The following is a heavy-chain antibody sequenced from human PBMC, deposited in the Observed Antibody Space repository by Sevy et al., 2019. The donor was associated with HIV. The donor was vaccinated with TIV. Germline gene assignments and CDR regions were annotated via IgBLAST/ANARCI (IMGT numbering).Heavy chain of an antibody. CDR3: ASRHYYGSGSYPDS. Sequence: GGSLRLSCAASGFTFSNAWMSWVRQAPGKGLEWVGRIKSKTDGGTIDYAAPVKGRSSISRDDSKNTLYLQMNSMKIEDTAVYYWASRHYYGSGSYPDSWGQGILVTVSS. V-gene: IGHV3-15*01. CDR1: GFTFSNAW. CDR2: IKSKTDGGTI. D-gene: IGHD3-10*01. J-gene: IGHJ4*02.